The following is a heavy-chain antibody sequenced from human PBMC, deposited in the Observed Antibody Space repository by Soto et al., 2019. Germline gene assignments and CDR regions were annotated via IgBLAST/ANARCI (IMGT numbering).Heavy chain of an antibody. Sequence: EVQLVESGGGLVQPGGSLRLSCTTSGFTFGTYWMSWVRQAPGKGLEWVATIRQDGSDKYSVDSVKGRFTISRDNAKNSLYLQMNRLRAEDTAVYYCVRGFAVSSSWYAPFDFWGQGTLVTVSS. CDR1: GFTFGTYW. CDR2: IRQDGSDK. CDR3: VRGFAVSSSWYAPFDF. J-gene: IGHJ4*02. V-gene: IGHV3-7*01. D-gene: IGHD6-13*01.